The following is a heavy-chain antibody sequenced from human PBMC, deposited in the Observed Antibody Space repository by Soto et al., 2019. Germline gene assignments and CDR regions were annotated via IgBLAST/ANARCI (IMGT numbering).Heavy chain of an antibody. CDR1: GYSISSGYY. V-gene: IGHV4-38-2*01. CDR3: ARVPKSRGIAVAGYYYYYGMDF. CDR2: IYHIGST. J-gene: IGHJ6*02. Sequence: RSLTCAVSGYSISSGYYWGWIRQPPGKGLGWIGCIYHIGSTHYNPSLKSRVTISVDTSKNQFSLNLSSVTAADTAVYYCARVPKSRGIAVAGYYYYYGMDFWGQGT. D-gene: IGHD6-19*01.